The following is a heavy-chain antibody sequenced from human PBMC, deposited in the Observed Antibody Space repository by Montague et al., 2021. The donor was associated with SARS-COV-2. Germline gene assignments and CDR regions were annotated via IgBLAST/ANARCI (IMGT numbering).Heavy chain of an antibody. CDR2: IYWDDDK. CDR1: GFSLSTSGMC. D-gene: IGHD6-13*01. CDR3: ARILVAAAGSPFDP. J-gene: IGHJ5*02. Sequence: PALVKPTQTLTLTCTFSGFSLSTSGMCVSWIRQPPGKPLEWLALIYWDDDKYYSTSLKTRLTISKDTSKNQVVLTMTNMDPVDTATYYCARILVAAAGSPFDPWGQGTLVTVSS. V-gene: IGHV2-70*01.